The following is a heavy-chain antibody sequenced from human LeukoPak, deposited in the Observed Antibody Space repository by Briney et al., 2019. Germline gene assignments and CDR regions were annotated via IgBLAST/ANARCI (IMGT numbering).Heavy chain of an antibody. CDR1: GGTFSSYA. Sequence: ASVKVSCKASGGTFSSYAISWVRQAPGKGLEWMGGFDPEDGETIYAQKFQGRVTMTEDTSTDTAYMELSSLRSEDTAVYYCATLSPYCSSTSCYTPFDYWGQGTLVTVSS. D-gene: IGHD2-2*02. J-gene: IGHJ4*02. CDR3: ATLSPYCSSTSCYTPFDY. CDR2: FDPEDGET. V-gene: IGHV1-24*01.